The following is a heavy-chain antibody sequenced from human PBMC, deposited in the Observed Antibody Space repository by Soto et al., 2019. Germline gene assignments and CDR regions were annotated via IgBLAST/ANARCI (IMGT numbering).Heavy chain of an antibody. J-gene: IGHJ6*02. Sequence: QVQLVQSGAEVKKPGASVKVSCKASGYTFTSYDINWGRQATGQVLAWMGWMNPNSANSGYAQKFQGRVNMTSNTSISTAYMELSSLGSEGTAVYYCAREKISYGMDVWGQGTKVNVYS. CDR2: MNPNSANS. CDR3: AREKISYGMDV. CDR1: GYTFTSYD. V-gene: IGHV1-8*01.